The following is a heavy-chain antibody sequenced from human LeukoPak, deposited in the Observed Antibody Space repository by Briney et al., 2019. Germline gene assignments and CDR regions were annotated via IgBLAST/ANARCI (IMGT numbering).Heavy chain of an antibody. CDR2: IYSSGNT. Sequence: SETLSLTCTVSGGSISTTNYYWGWIRQPPGRDLEWIGSIYSSGNTYYNPSLESRVTISADTSKNQLSLKLTSATAADTSVYYCARHSGLRSPFDPWGQGTLVTVSS. V-gene: IGHV4-39*01. CDR1: GGSISTTNYY. J-gene: IGHJ5*02. D-gene: IGHD3-3*01. CDR3: ARHSGLRSPFDP.